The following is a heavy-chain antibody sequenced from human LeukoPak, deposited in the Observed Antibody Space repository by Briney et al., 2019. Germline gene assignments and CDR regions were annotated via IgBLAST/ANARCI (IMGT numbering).Heavy chain of an antibody. Sequence: ASVKVSCKASGYTFTSHDFNWARQATGQRPEWMGWMSPNSGDTGYAQKFQDRVTMTRNTSISTAYMELSSLRSDDTAVYYCARAPDYGDYVGAFDIWGQGTMVTVSS. CDR3: ARAPDYGDYVGAFDI. CDR2: MSPNSGDT. D-gene: IGHD4-17*01. CDR1: GYTFTSHD. V-gene: IGHV1-8*01. J-gene: IGHJ3*02.